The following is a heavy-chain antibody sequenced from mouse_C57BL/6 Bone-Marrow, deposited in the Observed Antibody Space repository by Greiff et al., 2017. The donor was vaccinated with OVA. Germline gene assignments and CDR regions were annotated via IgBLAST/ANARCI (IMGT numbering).Heavy chain of an antibody. CDR3: ARARSYGYFDV. CDR2: SRNKANDYTT. V-gene: IGHV7-1*01. Sequence: EVKLMESGGGLVQSGRSLRLSCATSGFTFSDFYMEWVRQAPGKGLEWIAASRNKANDYTTEYSASVKGRFIVSRDTSQSILYLQMNALRAEDTAIYYCARARSYGYFDVWGTGTTVTVSS. J-gene: IGHJ1*03. CDR1: GFTFSDFY.